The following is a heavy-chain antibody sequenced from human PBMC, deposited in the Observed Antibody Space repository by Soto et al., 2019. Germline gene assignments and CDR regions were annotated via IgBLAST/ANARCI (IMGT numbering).Heavy chain of an antibody. CDR3: ARQVRSSSSAFDI. D-gene: IGHD6-6*01. V-gene: IGHV4-59*08. CDR1: GGSISSYY. CDR2: IYYSGST. J-gene: IGHJ3*02. Sequence: SETLSLTCTVSGGSISSYYWSWIRQPPGKGLEWIGYIYYSGSTNYNPSLKSRVTISVDTSKNQFSLKLSSVTAADTAVYYCARQVRSSSSAFDIWGQGTMVTVSS.